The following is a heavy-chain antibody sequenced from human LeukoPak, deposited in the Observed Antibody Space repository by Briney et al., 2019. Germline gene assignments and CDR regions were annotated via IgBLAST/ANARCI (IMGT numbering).Heavy chain of an antibody. D-gene: IGHD5-12*01. CDR3: ARDRGIRLDKTSYYYYYMDV. J-gene: IGHJ6*03. CDR1: GGSISSYY. V-gene: IGHV4-4*07. CDR2: IYTSGST. Sequence: PSETLSLTCTVSGGSISSYYWSWIRQPAGKGLEWIGRIYTSGSTNYNPSLKSRVTMSVDTSKNQFSLKLSSVTAADTAVYYCARDRGIRLDKTSYYYYYMDVWGKGTTVTVSS.